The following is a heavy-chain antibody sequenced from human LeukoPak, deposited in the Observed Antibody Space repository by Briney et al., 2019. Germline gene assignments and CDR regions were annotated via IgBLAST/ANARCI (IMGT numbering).Heavy chain of an antibody. CDR1: GFTFSSCA. V-gene: IGHV3-23*01. J-gene: IGHJ4*02. CDR3: ARDRGYGTFDY. CDR2: ISGSGGST. Sequence: GGSLRLSCAASGFTFSSCAMSWVRQAPGKGLEWVSAISGSGGSTYYADSVKGRFTISRDNSKNTLYLQMNSLRAEDTAVYYCARDRGYGTFDYWGQGTLVTVSS. D-gene: IGHD5-12*01.